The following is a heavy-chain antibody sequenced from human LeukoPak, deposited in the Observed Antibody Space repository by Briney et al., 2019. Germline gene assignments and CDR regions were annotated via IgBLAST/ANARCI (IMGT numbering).Heavy chain of an antibody. CDR3: ARESHYYGSTGRFDP. CDR2: IYTSGST. V-gene: IGHV4-61*02. J-gene: IGHJ5*02. CDR1: GGSISSSSYY. D-gene: IGHD3-10*01. Sequence: PSETLSLTCTVSGGSISSSSYYWSWIRQPAGKGLEWIGRIYTSGSTNYNPSLKSRVTISVDTSKNQFSLKLSSVTAADTAVYYCARESHYYGSTGRFDPWGQGTLVTVSS.